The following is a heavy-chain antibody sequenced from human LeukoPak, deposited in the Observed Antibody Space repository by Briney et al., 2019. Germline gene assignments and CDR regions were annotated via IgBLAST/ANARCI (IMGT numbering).Heavy chain of an antibody. J-gene: IGHJ6*02. V-gene: IGHV1-69*13. D-gene: IGHD3-10*01. Sequence: ASVKVSCKASGGTFSSYAISWVRQAPGQGLEWMGGIIPIFGTANYAQKFQGRVTITADESTSTAYMELSSLRSEDTAVYYCARDWAYYYGSGSYYWTNYYYYYGMDVWGQGTTVTVSS. CDR3: ARDWAYYYGSGSYYWTNYYYYYGMDV. CDR1: GGTFSSYA. CDR2: IIPIFGTA.